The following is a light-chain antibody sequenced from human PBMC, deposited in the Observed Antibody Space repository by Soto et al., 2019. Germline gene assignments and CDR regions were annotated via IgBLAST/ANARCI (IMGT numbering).Light chain of an antibody. V-gene: IGKV3D-15*02. CDR2: GAS. CDR3: QQYGSSPIT. Sequence: VLMTQSPATLSVSPGDRATLSCRASQSITTNLAWYQQRPGQAPRLLIFGASTRAPGVPARFSGSGSGTDLTLTISRLEPEDFAVYYCQQYGSSPITFGQGTRLEIK. CDR1: QSITTN. J-gene: IGKJ5*01.